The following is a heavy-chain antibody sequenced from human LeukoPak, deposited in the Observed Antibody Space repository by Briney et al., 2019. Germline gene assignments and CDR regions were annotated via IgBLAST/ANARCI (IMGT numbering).Heavy chain of an antibody. Sequence: SETLSLTCTVSGGPISSYYWSWIRQPPGKGLEWIGYIYYSGSTNYNPSLKSRVTISVDTSKNQFSLKLSSVTAADTAVYYCARDLFGGPHQLPMANRGWYFDLWGCGTLVTVSS. V-gene: IGHV4-59*01. J-gene: IGHJ2*01. CDR1: GGPISSYY. D-gene: IGHD2-2*01. CDR2: IYYSGST. CDR3: ARDLFGGPHQLPMANRGWYFDL.